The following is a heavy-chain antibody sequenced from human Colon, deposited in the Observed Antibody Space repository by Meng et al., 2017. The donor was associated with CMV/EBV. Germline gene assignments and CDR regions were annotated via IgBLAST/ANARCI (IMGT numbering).Heavy chain of an antibody. CDR3: VGDSKWLNWFAP. CDR2: IYYTGYT. V-gene: IGHV4-39*07. CDR1: GDSIRRDDYY. J-gene: IGHJ5*02. D-gene: IGHD5-12*01. Sequence: SETLSLTCTVSGDSIRRDDYYWGWVRQPPGKALEWIGSIYYTGYTSFNPSLKSRVNISLDTSKNQFSLTVKSLTAADSAVYYCVGDSKWLNWFAPWGQGTLVTVSS.